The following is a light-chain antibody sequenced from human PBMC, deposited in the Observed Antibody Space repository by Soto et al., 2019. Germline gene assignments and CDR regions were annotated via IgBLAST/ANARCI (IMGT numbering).Light chain of an antibody. CDR3: QQTYSTPYT. CDR1: QRITTY. CDR2: TSG. V-gene: IGKV1-39*01. Sequence: QMTQSPSSLSASVGDRVTITCRASQRITTYLNWYQQKPGEAPKLLISTSGTLQRGVPSRFSGSGSGTDFTRTITALRPEDFATYFCQQTYSTPYTFGQGTKLEIK. J-gene: IGKJ2*01.